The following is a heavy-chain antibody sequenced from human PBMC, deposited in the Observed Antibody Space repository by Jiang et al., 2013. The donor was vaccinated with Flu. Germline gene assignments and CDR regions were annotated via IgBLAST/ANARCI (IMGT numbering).Heavy chain of an antibody. J-gene: IGHJ5*02. Sequence: SGAEVKKPGTSVKVSCKASGFTFTSSAMQWVRQARGQRLEWIGWIVVGSGNTNYAQKFQERVAITRDMSTSTAYMELSSLRSEDTAVYYCAAWTVTPYNGFDPWGQGTLVTVSS. V-gene: IGHV1-58*02. CDR2: IVVGSGNT. CDR1: GFTFTSSA. CDR3: AAWTVTPYNGFDP. D-gene: IGHD4-17*01.